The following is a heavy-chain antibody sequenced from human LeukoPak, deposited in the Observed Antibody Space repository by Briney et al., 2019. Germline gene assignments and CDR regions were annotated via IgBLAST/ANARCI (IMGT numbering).Heavy chain of an antibody. J-gene: IGHJ4*02. CDR3: AKDRMGGVTFFDY. D-gene: IGHD2-21*02. V-gene: IGHV3-7*01. CDR1: GFTFSSYW. CDR2: IKQDGSEK. Sequence: QSGGSLRLSCAASGFTFSSYWMTWVRQAPGKGLEWVASIKQDGSEKNYVDSVKGRFTISRDNAKNSLYLQMNSLRAEDTAVYYCAKDRMGGVTFFDYWGQGTLVTVSS.